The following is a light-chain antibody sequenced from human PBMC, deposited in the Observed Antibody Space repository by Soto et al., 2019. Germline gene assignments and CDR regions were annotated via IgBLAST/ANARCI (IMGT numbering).Light chain of an antibody. Sequence: IVMTQSPATLSVSPGERVTLSCWASQRIYTNFAWYQQTPGQAPRLLIYDTSYRATGVPDRFSGSGSGTDFTLTISRLEPEDFAVYYCHQYDSSPWTFGQGTKVDIK. J-gene: IGKJ1*01. CDR3: HQYDSSPWT. CDR2: DTS. CDR1: QRIYTN. V-gene: IGKV3D-15*01.